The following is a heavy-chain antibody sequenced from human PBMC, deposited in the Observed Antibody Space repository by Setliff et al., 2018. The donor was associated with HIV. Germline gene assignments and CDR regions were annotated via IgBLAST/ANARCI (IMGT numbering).Heavy chain of an antibody. Sequence: PGGSLRLSCTTSGFTFADFAVTWVRQAPGKGLEWVSFIRSNDYGGTTEYAASVKGRFTMSRDDSRTIAYLQMNSLKSEDTAVYYCTSGVLRYLDWIPWYFDLWGRGTLVTVS. CDR3: TSGVLRYLDWIPWYFDL. J-gene: IGHJ2*01. CDR2: IRSNDYGGTT. CDR1: GFTFADFA. V-gene: IGHV3-49*04. D-gene: IGHD3-9*01.